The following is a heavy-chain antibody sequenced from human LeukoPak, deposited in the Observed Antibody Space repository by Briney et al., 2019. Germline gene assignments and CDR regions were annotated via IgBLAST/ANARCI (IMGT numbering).Heavy chain of an antibody. J-gene: IGHJ4*02. CDR2: INSDGSST. V-gene: IGHV3-74*01. Sequence: PGGSLRLSCAASGFTFSSYWMHWVRQAPGKGLVWVSRINSDGSSTSYADSVKGRFTISRDNAKNTLYLQMNSLRAEDTAVYYCAKVEGSTNCCYYFDYWGQGTLVTVSS. CDR1: GFTFSSYW. D-gene: IGHD2-2*01. CDR3: AKVEGSTNCCYYFDY.